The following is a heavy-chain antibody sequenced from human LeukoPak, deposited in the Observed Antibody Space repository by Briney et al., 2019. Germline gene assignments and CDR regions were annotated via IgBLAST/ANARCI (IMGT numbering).Heavy chain of an antibody. D-gene: IGHD1-1*01. Sequence: PGGSLRLSCAASGFTFSSYAMSWVRQAPGKGLEWVSAISGSDGSTYYADSVKGRFTISRDNSKNTLYLQMNGLRAEDTAVYYCAKRDWNDFDFDYWGQGTLVTVSS. J-gene: IGHJ4*02. V-gene: IGHV3-23*01. CDR2: ISGSDGST. CDR1: GFTFSSYA. CDR3: AKRDWNDFDFDY.